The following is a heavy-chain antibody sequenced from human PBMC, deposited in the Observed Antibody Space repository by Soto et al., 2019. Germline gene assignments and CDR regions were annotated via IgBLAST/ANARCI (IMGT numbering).Heavy chain of an antibody. CDR3: AIIAVAGYDAFDI. CDR1: GYTFTSYA. Sequence: ASVKVSCKASGYTFTSYAMHWVRQAPGQRLEWMGWINAGNGNTKYSQKFQGRVTITRDTSISTAYMELSSLRSEDTAVYYCAIIAVAGYDAFDIRGQGTMVTVSS. J-gene: IGHJ3*02. V-gene: IGHV1-3*01. CDR2: INAGNGNT. D-gene: IGHD6-19*01.